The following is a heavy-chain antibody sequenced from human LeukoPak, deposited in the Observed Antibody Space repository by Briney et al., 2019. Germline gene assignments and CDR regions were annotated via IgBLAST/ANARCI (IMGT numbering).Heavy chain of an antibody. V-gene: IGHV4-34*01. CDR3: AASEGNYYDSSGYYSVPIDY. CDR2: INHSGST. CDR1: GGSFSGYY. Sequence: SETLSLTCAVYGGSFSGYYWSWIRQPPGKGLEWIGEINHSGSTNYNPSLKSRVTISVDTSKNQFSLKLSYVTAADTAVYYCAASEGNYYDSSGYYSVPIDYWGQGTLVPVSS. D-gene: IGHD3-22*01. J-gene: IGHJ4*02.